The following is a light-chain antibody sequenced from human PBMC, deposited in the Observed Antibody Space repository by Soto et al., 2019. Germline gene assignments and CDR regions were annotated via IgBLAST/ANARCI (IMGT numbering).Light chain of an antibody. Sequence: EIVLTQSPATLSLSPGERATLSCRASQSVSSYLAWYQQKPGQAPRLLLYDASNRATGIPARFSGSGSGTDFSLTSSSLGTEDFAVYYYQRRSTWPFTFGPGTKVDIK. CDR3: QRRSTWPFT. CDR2: DAS. CDR1: QSVSSY. J-gene: IGKJ3*01. V-gene: IGKV3-11*01.